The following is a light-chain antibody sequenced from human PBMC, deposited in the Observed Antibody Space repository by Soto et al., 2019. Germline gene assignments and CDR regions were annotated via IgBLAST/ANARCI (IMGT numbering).Light chain of an antibody. V-gene: IGKV3-11*01. CDR3: KQRSNWPPIT. CDR1: QSVSNY. Sequence: EIVMTQSPATLSLSPGERATLSCRASQSVSNYLAWYQQKPGQAPRLLIYDASNRATGIPARFSGSGSGTDFTLTISSLAPEDFEVYFCKQRSNWPPITFGHGTRLEIK. J-gene: IGKJ5*01. CDR2: DAS.